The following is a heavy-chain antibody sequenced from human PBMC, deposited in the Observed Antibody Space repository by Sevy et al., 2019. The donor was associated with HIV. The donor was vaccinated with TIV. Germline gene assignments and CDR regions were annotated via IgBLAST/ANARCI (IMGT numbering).Heavy chain of an antibody. CDR3: ALGTIFEPNYFDP. J-gene: IGHJ5*02. CDR1: GNTFTAYY. CDR2: INPNSGAT. Sequence: VKVSCRASGNTFTAYYVLWVRQAPGQGLEWMGWINPNSGATKYAQKFQGRVTMTRDTSFSAVYMDLSRLTSADTAVYYCALGTIFEPNYFDPWGQGTLVTVSS. D-gene: IGHD3-3*01. V-gene: IGHV1-2*02.